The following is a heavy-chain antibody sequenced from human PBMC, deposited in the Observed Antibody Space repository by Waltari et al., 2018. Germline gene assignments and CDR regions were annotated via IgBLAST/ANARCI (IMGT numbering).Heavy chain of an antibody. D-gene: IGHD4-17*01. CDR3: ARVRPDPYYYYYMDV. Sequence: QVQLQESGPGLVKPSETLSLTCTVSGGSISSYYWSWIRQPPGKGLEWIGYIYYSGSTNYNPSLNSRVTISVDTSKNQFSLKLSSVTAADTAVYYCARVRPDPYYYYYMDVWGKGTTVTISS. CDR2: IYYSGST. CDR1: GGSISSYY. J-gene: IGHJ6*03. V-gene: IGHV4-59*01.